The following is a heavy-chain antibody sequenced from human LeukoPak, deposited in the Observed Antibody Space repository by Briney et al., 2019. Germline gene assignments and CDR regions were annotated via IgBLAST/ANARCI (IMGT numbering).Heavy chain of an antibody. CDR1: GFTFSGYA. V-gene: IGHV3-23*01. D-gene: IGHD1-26*01. Sequence: GGSLRLSCAASGFTFSGYAMSWVRQAPGKGLEWVSAISGSGGSTYYADSVKGRFTISRDNSKNTLYLQMNSLRAEDTAVYYCAKDKWQWELSPFDYWGQGTLVTVSS. CDR3: AKDKWQWELSPFDY. CDR2: ISGSGGST. J-gene: IGHJ4*02.